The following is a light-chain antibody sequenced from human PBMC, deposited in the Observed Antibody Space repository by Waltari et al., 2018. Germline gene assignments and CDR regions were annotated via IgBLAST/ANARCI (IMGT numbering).Light chain of an antibody. J-gene: IGLJ2*01. CDR1: SSDIGNSTY. V-gene: IGLV2-8*01. Sequence: QSALTQPPSASGSPGQSVTLSCTGTSSDIGNSTYVSWYQQHPGKAPKLMIYEVIKRPSGVPDRFSGSKSGNTASLTVSGLQAEDEAVYYCSSYAGLKVFGGGTKLTVL. CDR2: EVI. CDR3: SSYAGLKV.